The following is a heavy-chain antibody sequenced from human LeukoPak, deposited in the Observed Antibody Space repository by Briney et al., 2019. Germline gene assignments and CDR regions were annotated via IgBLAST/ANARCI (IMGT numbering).Heavy chain of an antibody. V-gene: IGHV1-2*04. J-gene: IGHJ6*02. CDR2: INPNSGST. CDR1: GYTLTGYY. D-gene: IGHD3-10*01. Sequence: ASVRVSCKASGYTLTGYYMHWVRQAPGQGLEWMGWINPNSGSTNYAQKLQGWVTMTRDTSISTAYMELSRLRSDDTAVYYCARERAMVRGGPSHGMDVWGQGTTVTVSS. CDR3: ARERAMVRGGPSHGMDV.